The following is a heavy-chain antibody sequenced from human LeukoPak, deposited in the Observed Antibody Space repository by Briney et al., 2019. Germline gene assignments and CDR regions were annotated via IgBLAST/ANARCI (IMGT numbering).Heavy chain of an antibody. J-gene: IGHJ4*02. CDR1: GFTFSSYA. V-gene: IGHV3-23*01. Sequence: QAGGSLRLSCAASGFTFSSYAMSWVRQAPGKGLEWVSAISGSGGSTYYADSVKGRFTISRDNAKNSVYLQMNSLRAEDTAVYYCARDVVPSAIGFYFDYWGQGTLVTVSS. D-gene: IGHD2-2*02. CDR2: ISGSGGST. CDR3: ARDVVPSAIGFYFDY.